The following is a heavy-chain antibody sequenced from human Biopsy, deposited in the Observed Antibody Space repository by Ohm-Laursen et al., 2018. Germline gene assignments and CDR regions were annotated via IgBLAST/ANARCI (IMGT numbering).Heavy chain of an antibody. CDR3: AAYYYDSSGYFYAFHY. J-gene: IGHJ4*02. D-gene: IGHD3-22*01. CDR2: VSYSGNT. CDR1: GVSTGSYF. V-gene: IGHV4-59*08. Sequence: TLSLTCSVSGVSTGSYFWSWIRQPLGKGLEWIGYVSYSGNTKYNPSLKSRVIISADTSKNQFSRKLSSVTAADTAMYYCAAYYYDSSGYFYAFHYWGQGTLVTVSS.